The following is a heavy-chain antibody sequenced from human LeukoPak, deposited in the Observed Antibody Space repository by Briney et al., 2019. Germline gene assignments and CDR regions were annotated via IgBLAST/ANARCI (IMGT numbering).Heavy chain of an antibody. CDR3: AKDGSSPQRGEYFQH. Sequence: GGSLRLSCAASGFTFSSYAMSWVRQAPGKGLEWVSAISGSGGSTYYADSVKGRFTISRDNSKNTLYLQMNSLRAEDTAVYYCAKDGSSPQRGEYFQHWGQGTLVTVSS. CDR1: GFTFSSYA. CDR2: ISGSGGST. J-gene: IGHJ1*01. D-gene: IGHD6-13*01. V-gene: IGHV3-23*01.